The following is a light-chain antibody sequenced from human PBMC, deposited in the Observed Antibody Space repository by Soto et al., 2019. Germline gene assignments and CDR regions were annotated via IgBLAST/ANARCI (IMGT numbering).Light chain of an antibody. CDR2: AAS. CDR3: QQSYSTPSLT. V-gene: IGKV1-39*01. CDR1: QSIDKY. J-gene: IGKJ4*01. Sequence: DIQMTQSPSSLSASVGDRVTITCRASQSIDKYLNWYQQKPGKGPNLLIYAASNLRTGVPSRFSGSGYGTDFTLTISSLLPEDFAICFCQQSYSTPSLTFGGGTKVEIK.